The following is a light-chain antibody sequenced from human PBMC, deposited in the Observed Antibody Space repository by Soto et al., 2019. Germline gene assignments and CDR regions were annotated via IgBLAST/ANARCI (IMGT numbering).Light chain of an antibody. CDR1: QSVNSN. CDR3: QQYNDWPLT. V-gene: IGKV3-15*01. J-gene: IGKJ4*01. Sequence: EKVMTQSPATLSVSPGERATLSCRASQSVNSNLAWYQQKPGQAPRLLLYGASTRATGIPARFSGSASGTELTLTISILQSEDSAVYYCQQYNDWPLTFGGGTKVEIK. CDR2: GAS.